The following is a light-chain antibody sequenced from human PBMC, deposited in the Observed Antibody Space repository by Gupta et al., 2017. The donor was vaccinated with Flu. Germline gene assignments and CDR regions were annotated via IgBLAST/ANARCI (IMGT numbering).Light chain of an antibody. Sequence: DIVVTQSPASLVVSLGETAAISCRATHSLTYGSDNKNYLAWYQRKVGQPPRLLISWASTRNSGVPDRFSGSGSGTDVTLTINNLQAEDVAVYYCQQYFGTPFSFGPGTKVD. V-gene: IGKV4-1*01. J-gene: IGKJ3*01. CDR3: QQYFGTPFS. CDR2: WAS. CDR1: HSLTYGSDNKNY.